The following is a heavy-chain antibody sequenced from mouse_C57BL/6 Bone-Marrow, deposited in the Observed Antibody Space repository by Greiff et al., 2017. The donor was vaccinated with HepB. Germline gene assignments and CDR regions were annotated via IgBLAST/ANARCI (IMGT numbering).Heavy chain of an antibody. CDR3: ARHGGGVYYYGSSKGYYAMDY. CDR2: FYPGSGSI. D-gene: IGHD1-1*01. CDR1: GYTFTEYT. J-gene: IGHJ4*01. Sequence: QVQLKESGAELVKPGASVKLSCKASGYTFTEYTIHWVKQRSGQGLEWIGWFYPGSGSIKYNEKFKDKATLTADKSSSTVYMELSRLTSEDSAVYFCARHGGGVYYYGSSKGYYAMDYWGQGTSVTVSS. V-gene: IGHV1-62-2*01.